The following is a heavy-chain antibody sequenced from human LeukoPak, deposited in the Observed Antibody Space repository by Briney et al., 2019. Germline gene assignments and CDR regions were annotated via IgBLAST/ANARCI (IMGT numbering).Heavy chain of an antibody. CDR3: ARGSRLYDILTGRQDHDAFDI. D-gene: IGHD3-9*01. Sequence: SETLSLTCSVSGGYISSYYWSWIRQPPGKGLEWIGYIYYSGSTNYNSSLKSRVTISVDTSKNQFSLKLSSVTAADTAVYYCARGSRLYDILTGRQDHDAFDIWGQGTMVTVSS. J-gene: IGHJ3*02. CDR1: GGYISSYY. CDR2: IYYSGST. V-gene: IGHV4-59*12.